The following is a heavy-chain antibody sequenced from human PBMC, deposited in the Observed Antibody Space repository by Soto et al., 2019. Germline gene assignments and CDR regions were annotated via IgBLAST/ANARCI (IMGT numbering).Heavy chain of an antibody. CDR1: CGSVTRGSYC. J-gene: IGHJ6*02. V-gene: IGHV4-61*01. CDR3: ARDGRRVYATDSYGMDV. CDR2: LYYSAST. D-gene: IGHD2-8*01. Sequence: DTLSLAXTVSCGSVTRGSYCCIWIRHRPGRGLEWIEYLYYSASTTYNPTLTSRVTIPVHTHKKQFSLPLSSVTAADPAVYYCARDGRRVYATDSYGMDVWGQGTTVTVSS.